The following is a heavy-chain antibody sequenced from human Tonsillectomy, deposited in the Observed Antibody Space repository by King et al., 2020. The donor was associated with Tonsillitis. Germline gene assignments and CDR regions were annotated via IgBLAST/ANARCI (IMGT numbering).Heavy chain of an antibody. J-gene: IGHJ3*02. D-gene: IGHD2-2*01. CDR3: ARGGRPYCSRCSCRSDVFDI. CDR1: GGSISSYY. V-gene: IGHV4-59*01. CDR2: FYYSVRT. Sequence: VQLQESGPGLVKPSETLSLTCTVSGGSISSYYWSWIRQPPGKGLEWIGYFYYSVRTSYNPSLNSRVFISADMSKNQLSLRLISVTAADTAVYYFARGGRPYCSRCSCRSDVFDIWGQGTMVTVSS.